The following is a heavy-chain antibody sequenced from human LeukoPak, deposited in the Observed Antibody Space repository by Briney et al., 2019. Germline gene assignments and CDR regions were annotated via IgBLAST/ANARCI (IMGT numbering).Heavy chain of an antibody. D-gene: IGHD3-10*01. CDR3: ARTLVRGVMGIGY. V-gene: IGHV3-48*03. Sequence: GGSLRLSCAAPGFTFSSYEMNWVRQAAGKGLEWVSYISTSASTIYYADSVKGRFTISRDNAKNSLYLQMNNLRVEDTAVYYCARTLVRGVMGIGYWGQGTLVTVSS. CDR1: GFTFSSYE. CDR2: ISTSASTI. J-gene: IGHJ4*02.